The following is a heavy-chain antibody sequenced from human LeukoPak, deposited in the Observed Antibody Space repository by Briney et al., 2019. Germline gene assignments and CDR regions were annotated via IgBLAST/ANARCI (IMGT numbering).Heavy chain of an antibody. D-gene: IGHD2-2*02. CDR1: GYSFTSYW. CDR2: IYPGDSDT. Sequence: GESLKISCKGSGYSFTSYWIGWVRQLPGKGLEWMGIIYPGDSDTRYSPSFQGQVTISADKSISTAYLQWSSLKASDTAMYHCARMYQLLYPYNWFDPWGQGTLVTVSS. J-gene: IGHJ5*02. CDR3: ARMYQLLYPYNWFDP. V-gene: IGHV5-51*01.